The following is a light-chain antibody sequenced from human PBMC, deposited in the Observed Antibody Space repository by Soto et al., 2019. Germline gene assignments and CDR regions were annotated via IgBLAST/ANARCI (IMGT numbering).Light chain of an antibody. Sequence: EIVLTQSPGTLSLSPGERATLSCRASQSISSYLAWYQQKPGQAPGLLIYGASSRATGIPDRFSGSGSGTDFSLTITRLEPADFAVYYCQQSGSSPGTFGQGTKLEIK. CDR2: GAS. CDR1: QSISSY. V-gene: IGKV3-20*01. J-gene: IGKJ2*01. CDR3: QQSGSSPGT.